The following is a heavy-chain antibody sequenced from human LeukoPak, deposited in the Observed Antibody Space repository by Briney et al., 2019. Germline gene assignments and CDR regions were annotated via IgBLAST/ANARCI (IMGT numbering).Heavy chain of an antibody. D-gene: IGHD5-12*01. CDR2: VNSDGSST. J-gene: IGHJ4*02. V-gene: IGHV3-74*01. Sequence: GGSLRLSCAASGFTFSSYWIHWVRQAPGKGLVWVTRVNSDGSSTTYADSVKGRFSISRDKPKNSLYLQMNSLRAEDTAVYYCARDGSYSDYDPDFDYWGQGTLVTVSS. CDR3: ARDGSYSDYDPDFDY. CDR1: GFTFSSYW.